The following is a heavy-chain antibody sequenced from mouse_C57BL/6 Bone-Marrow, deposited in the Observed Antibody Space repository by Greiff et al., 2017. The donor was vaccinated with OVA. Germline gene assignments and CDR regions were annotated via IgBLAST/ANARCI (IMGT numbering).Heavy chain of an antibody. CDR1: GFNIKDDY. Sequence: EVKLMESGAELVRPGASVKLSCTASGFNIKDDYMHWVKQRPEQGLEWIGWIDPENGDTEYASKFQGKATITADTSSNTAYLQLSSLTSEDTAVYYCTTLVTTRGAWFAYWGQGTLVTVSA. V-gene: IGHV14-4*01. CDR2: IDPENGDT. D-gene: IGHD2-2*01. CDR3: TTLVTTRGAWFAY. J-gene: IGHJ3*01.